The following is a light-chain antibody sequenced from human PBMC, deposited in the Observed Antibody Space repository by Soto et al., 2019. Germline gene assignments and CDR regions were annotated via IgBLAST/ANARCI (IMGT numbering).Light chain of an antibody. Sequence: DIQMTQSPSSLSASVGDRVNITCRSSHSISSYLSWYQKKPGKAPKVLIYAASGLQSGVPSRFSGSGSGTDFTLTISSLQPEDFATYYCQQAYTYLITFGQGTRLEIK. CDR3: QQAYTYLIT. CDR1: HSISSY. V-gene: IGKV1-39*01. CDR2: AAS. J-gene: IGKJ5*01.